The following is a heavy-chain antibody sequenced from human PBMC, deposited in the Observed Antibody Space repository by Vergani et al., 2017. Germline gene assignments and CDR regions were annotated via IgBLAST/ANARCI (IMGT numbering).Heavy chain of an antibody. Sequence: VQLVESGGGLVQPGGSLRLSCAASGFTFSSYGMHWVRQAPGKGLEWVAVIWYDGSNKYYADSVKGRFTISRDNSKNTLYLQMNSLRAEDTAVYYCAADLFPYSGSYYARDYWGQGTLVTVSS. V-gene: IGHV3-33*01. D-gene: IGHD1-26*01. CDR2: IWYDGSNK. CDR1: GFTFSSYG. CDR3: AADLFPYSGSYYARDY. J-gene: IGHJ4*02.